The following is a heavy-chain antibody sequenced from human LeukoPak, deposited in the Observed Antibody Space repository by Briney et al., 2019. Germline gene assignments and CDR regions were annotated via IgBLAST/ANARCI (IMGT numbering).Heavy chain of an antibody. D-gene: IGHD3-10*01. J-gene: IGHJ4*02. CDR2: MNFGGGST. CDR3: ARVYYGSGSYYNAIDY. V-gene: IGHV3-23*01. CDR1: GFSFSSYA. Sequence: PGGSLRLSCAASGFSFSSYAMTWVRQAPGKGLEWVSAMNFGGGSTYYADSVKGRFTISRDNSKNTLYLQMNSLRAEDTAVYYCARVYYGSGSYYNAIDYWGQGTLVTVSS.